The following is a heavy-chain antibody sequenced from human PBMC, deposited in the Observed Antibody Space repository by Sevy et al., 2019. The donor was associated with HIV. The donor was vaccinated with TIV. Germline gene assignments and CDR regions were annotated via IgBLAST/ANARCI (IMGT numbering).Heavy chain of an antibody. J-gene: IGHJ6*02. Sequence: GGSLRLSCATSGFHFNYHDMHWVRQAPGKGLEWVSSISSNSKYLYYADSVKGRFTVSRDNAKNSLYLQMNSLRAEDTAVYYCARDWASGNYYGSGKDGMDVWGQGTTVTVSS. V-gene: IGHV3-21*01. CDR1: GFHFNYHD. D-gene: IGHD3-10*01. CDR3: ARDWASGNYYGSGKDGMDV. CDR2: ISSNSKYL.